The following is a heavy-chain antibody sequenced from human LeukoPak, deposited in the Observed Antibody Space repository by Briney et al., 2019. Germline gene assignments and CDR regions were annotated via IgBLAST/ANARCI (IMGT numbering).Heavy chain of an antibody. V-gene: IGHV3-23*01. CDR3: AKAGDWSGYYFDY. CDR2: ISGSGGST. Sequence: GGSLRLSCAASGFTFSSYAMSWVRQAPGRGLEWVSAISGSGGSTYYADSVKGRFTISRDNSKNTLYLQMNSLRAEDTAVYYCAKAGDWSGYYFDYWGQGTLVTVSS. J-gene: IGHJ4*02. CDR1: GFTFSSYA. D-gene: IGHD3-3*01.